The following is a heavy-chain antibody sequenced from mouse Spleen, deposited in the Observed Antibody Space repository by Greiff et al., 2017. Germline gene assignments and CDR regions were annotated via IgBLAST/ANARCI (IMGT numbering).Heavy chain of an antibody. CDR2: INSNGGST. J-gene: IGHJ4*01. V-gene: IGHV5-6-2*01. CDR3: ARHIYYGNYAAMDY. D-gene: IGHD2-1*01. CDR1: GFTFSSYA. Sequence: EVQLVESGGGLVQPGGSLKLSCAASGFTFSSYAMSWVRQTPEKRLEWVAAINSNGGSTYYPDTVKDRFTISRDNAKNTLYLQMSSLRSEDTALYYCARHIYYGNYAAMDYWGQGTSVTVSS.